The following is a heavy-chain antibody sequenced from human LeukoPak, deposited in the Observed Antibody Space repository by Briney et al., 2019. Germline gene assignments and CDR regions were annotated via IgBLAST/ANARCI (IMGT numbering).Heavy chain of an antibody. CDR3: ARVHWNYYFDY. CDR2: IIPILGIA. J-gene: IGHJ4*02. CDR1: GGTFSSYA. V-gene: IGHV1-69*04. Sequence: ASVKVSCKASGGTFSSYAISWVRQAPGQGLEWMGRIIPILGIANYAQKFQGRVTITADKSTSTAYMELSSLRSEDTAVYYCARVHWNYYFDYWGQGTLVTVSS. D-gene: IGHD1-7*01.